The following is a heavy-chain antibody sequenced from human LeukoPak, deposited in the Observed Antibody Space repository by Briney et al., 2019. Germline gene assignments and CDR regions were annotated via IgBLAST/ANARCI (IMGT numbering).Heavy chain of an antibody. Sequence: GGSLRLACAAYGSTFTSSWIAWVRHAPGKGLVWVSRINSDGSSASYADSVKGRFTIARDNAKNTLYLQMNSLRAEDTAVYYCAVGAAGLDYWGQGTQVTVSS. CDR2: INSDGSSA. D-gene: IGHD6-13*01. CDR3: AVGAAGLDY. CDR1: GSTFTSSW. V-gene: IGHV3-74*01. J-gene: IGHJ4*02.